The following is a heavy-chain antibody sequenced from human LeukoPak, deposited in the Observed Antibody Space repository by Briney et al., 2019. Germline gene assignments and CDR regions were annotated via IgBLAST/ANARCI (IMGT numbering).Heavy chain of an antibody. CDR1: GASFRAYY. D-gene: IGHD3-3*01. Sequence: SETLSLTCAVYGASFRAYYLSWIRQAPGKGLEGIGEINDSGHARYNASLKSRVTMSVDTSKNQLSLKLKSVTAADTAVYYCASSRDLYHDAFTSYWYFDVWGRGSLVTVSS. CDR2: INDSGHA. CDR3: ASSRDLYHDAFTSYWYFDV. V-gene: IGHV4-34*01. J-gene: IGHJ2*01.